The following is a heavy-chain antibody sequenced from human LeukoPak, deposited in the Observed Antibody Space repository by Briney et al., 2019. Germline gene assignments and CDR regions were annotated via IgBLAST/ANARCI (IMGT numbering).Heavy chain of an antibody. J-gene: IGHJ5*02. D-gene: IGHD2-8*01. CDR1: GGSISSYY. Sequence: SETLSLTCTVSGGSISSYYWSWIRQPPGKGLEWIAYIYDSGNTTHNPSLKSRVHISVDTSKNQFSLKLSSVTAGETAVYYCAKEGEGYCTNTVCYGGPRKWFDPWGQGTVVSVPT. CDR2: IYDSGNT. CDR3: AKEGEGYCTNTVCYGGPRKWFDP. V-gene: IGHV4-59*12.